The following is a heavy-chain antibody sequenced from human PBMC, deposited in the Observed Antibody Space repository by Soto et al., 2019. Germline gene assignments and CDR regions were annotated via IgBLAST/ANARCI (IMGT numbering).Heavy chain of an antibody. J-gene: IGHJ6*02. CDR3: ARDNYDFWSGYPGAPYYYGMDV. D-gene: IGHD3-3*01. CDR1: GYTFTGYY. V-gene: IGHV1-2*04. Sequence: GASVKVSCKASGYTFTGYYMHWVRQAPGQGLEWMGWINPNSGGTNYAQKFQGWVTMTRDTSISTAYMELSRLRSDDTAVYYCARDNYDFWSGYPGAPYYYGMDVWGQGTTVTVSS. CDR2: INPNSGGT.